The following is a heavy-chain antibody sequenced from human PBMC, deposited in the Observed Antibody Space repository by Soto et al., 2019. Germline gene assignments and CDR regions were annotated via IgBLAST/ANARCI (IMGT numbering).Heavy chain of an antibody. D-gene: IGHD3-10*01. V-gene: IGHV4-34*01. J-gene: IGHJ4*02. CDR1: GGSFSGYY. Sequence: SETLSLTCAVYGGSFSGYYWSWIRQPPGKGLEWIGEINHSGSTNYNLSLKSRVTISVDTSKNQFSLKLSSVTAADTAVYYCARGLYGSGSYYTGLFDYWGQGTLVTVSS. CDR2: INHSGST. CDR3: ARGLYGSGSYYTGLFDY.